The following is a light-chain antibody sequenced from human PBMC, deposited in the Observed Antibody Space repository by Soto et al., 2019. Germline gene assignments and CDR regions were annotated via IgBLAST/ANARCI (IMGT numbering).Light chain of an antibody. CDR3: QQYNSYPYT. CDR1: QSISSW. Sequence: DIQMTQSPSTLSASVGDRVTITCRASQSISSWLAWYQQKPGKAPKLLIYDASSLQSGVPSRFSGSGSGTQFTLTNISLQTNDFATYYCQQYNSYPYTFGQGTKLEIK. V-gene: IGKV1-5*01. J-gene: IGKJ2*01. CDR2: DAS.